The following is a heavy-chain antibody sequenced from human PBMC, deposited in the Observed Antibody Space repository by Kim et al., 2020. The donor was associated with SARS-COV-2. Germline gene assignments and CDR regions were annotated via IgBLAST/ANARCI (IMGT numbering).Heavy chain of an antibody. CDR2: ISGSGGST. J-gene: IGHJ6*02. D-gene: IGHD1-26*01. Sequence: GGSLRLSCAASGFTFSSYAMSWVRQAPGKGLEWVSAISGSGGSTYYADSVKGRFTISRDNSKNTLYLQMNSLRAEDTAVYYCAKMSGSYFGPYYYYGMDVWGQGTTVTVSS. V-gene: IGHV3-23*01. CDR1: GFTFSSYA. CDR3: AKMSGSYFGPYYYYGMDV.